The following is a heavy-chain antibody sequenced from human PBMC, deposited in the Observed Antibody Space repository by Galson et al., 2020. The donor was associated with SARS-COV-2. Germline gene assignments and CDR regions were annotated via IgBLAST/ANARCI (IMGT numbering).Heavy chain of an antibody. D-gene: IGHD3-22*01. J-gene: IGHJ4*02. Sequence: TGGSLRLSCAASGFTFSSYAMNWARQAPGKGLEWVSYINTRRTYIYYADSVKGRFTISRDNAKNSLFLQMNSLRAEDTAVYYCARDLPDYYDSNGHFDYWGQGTLVTVSS. CDR3: ARDLPDYYDSNGHFDY. V-gene: IGHV3-21*01. CDR1: GFTFSSYA. CDR2: INTRRTYI.